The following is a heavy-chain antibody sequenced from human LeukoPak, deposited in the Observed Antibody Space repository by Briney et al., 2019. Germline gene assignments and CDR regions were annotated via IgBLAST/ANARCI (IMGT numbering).Heavy chain of an antibody. V-gene: IGHV1-69*04. J-gene: IGHJ6*02. CDR2: IIPIFGIA. D-gene: IGHD2-2*01. CDR3: ASERDQLLLRYYYYYYGMDV. CDR1: GGTFSSYA. Sequence: GSSVKVSCKASGGTFSSYAISWVRQAPGQGLKWMGRIIPIFGIANYAQKLQGRVTITADKSTSTAYMELSSLRSEDTAVYYCASERDQLLLRYYYYYYGMDVWGQGTTVTVSS.